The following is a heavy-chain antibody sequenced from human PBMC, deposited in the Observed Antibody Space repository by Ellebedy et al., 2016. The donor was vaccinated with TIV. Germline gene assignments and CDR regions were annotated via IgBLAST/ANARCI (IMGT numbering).Heavy chain of an antibody. V-gene: IGHV5-10-1*01. CDR1: GYSFSTYW. D-gene: IGHD3-22*01. Sequence: GESLKISCQGSGYSFSTYWIGWVRQMPGKGLEWMGRIDPSDSYTNYSPSFQGHVTIPADKSISTAYLQWSSLKASDTAMYYCARLRYYYDSSGYSDWYFDLWGRGTLVTVSS. CDR3: ARLRYYYDSSGYSDWYFDL. CDR2: IDPSDSYT. J-gene: IGHJ2*01.